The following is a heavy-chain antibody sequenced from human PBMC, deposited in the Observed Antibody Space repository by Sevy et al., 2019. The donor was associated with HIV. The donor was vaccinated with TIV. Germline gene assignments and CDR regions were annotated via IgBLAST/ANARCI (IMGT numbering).Heavy chain of an antibody. J-gene: IGHJ5*02. CDR2: INHSGST. Sequence: SETLSLTCAVYGGSFSGYYWNCIRQSPGKGLEWIGEINHSGSTHYNPSLKSRVTISVDTSKNQFSLRLNSVTAADTTVYYSARAPPVVVVPGAPSWFDPWGQGTLVTVSS. CDR3: ARAPPVVVVPGAPSWFDP. V-gene: IGHV4-34*01. CDR1: GGSFSGYY. D-gene: IGHD2-2*01.